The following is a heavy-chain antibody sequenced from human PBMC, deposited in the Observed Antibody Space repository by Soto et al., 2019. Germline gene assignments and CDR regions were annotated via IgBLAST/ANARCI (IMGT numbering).Heavy chain of an antibody. CDR1: GGSISSSSYY. D-gene: IGHD5-18*01. Sequence: PSETLSLTCTVSGGSISSSSYYWGWIRQPPGKGLEWIGSIYYSGSTYYNTSLKSRVTISVDTSKNQFSLKLSSVTAADTSVYYCARHRLDTAMVTVFDYWGQGTLVTVSS. CDR2: IYYSGST. J-gene: IGHJ4*02. V-gene: IGHV4-39*01. CDR3: ARHRLDTAMVTVFDY.